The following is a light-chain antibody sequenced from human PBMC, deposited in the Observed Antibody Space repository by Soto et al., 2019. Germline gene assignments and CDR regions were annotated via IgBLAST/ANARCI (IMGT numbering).Light chain of an antibody. J-gene: IGKJ1*01. CDR3: YQYGSSPPR. CDR2: DAS. V-gene: IGKV3-20*01. Sequence: RRNREKLYCRASQSVSSSSFAWFQQKPGQVPRRPIFDASCRATGIPDRFSGSGSGTDFFLPINRAVPEDFAAYYSYQYGSSPPRFGQGTKVDIK. CDR1: QSVSSSS.